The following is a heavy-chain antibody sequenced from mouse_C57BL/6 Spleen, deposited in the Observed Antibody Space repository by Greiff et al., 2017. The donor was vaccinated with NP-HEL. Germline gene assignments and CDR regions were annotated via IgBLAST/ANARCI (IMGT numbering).Heavy chain of an antibody. J-gene: IGHJ2*01. Sequence: DVHLVESGPGMVKPSQSLSLTCTVTGYSITSGYDWHWIRHFPGNKLEWMGYISYSGSTNYNPSLKSRISITHDTSKNHFFLKLNSVTTEDTATYYCARSPPYGNYVYFDYWGQGTTLTVSS. CDR2: ISYSGST. D-gene: IGHD2-1*01. CDR3: ARSPPYGNYVYFDY. V-gene: IGHV3-1*01. CDR1: GYSITSGYD.